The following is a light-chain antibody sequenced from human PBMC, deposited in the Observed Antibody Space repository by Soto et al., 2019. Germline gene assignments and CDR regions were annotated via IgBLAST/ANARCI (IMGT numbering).Light chain of an antibody. CDR1: QNIRTY. V-gene: IGKV1-39*01. Sequence: DIQMTQSPSSLSASVGGSITITCRASQNIRTYVNWYQQKPGKAPKLLIYAASSLQSGVPSRFSGSGSGTDFTLTISSLQPEDFATYYCQQSYSTPLTFGGGTKVDIK. CDR2: AAS. J-gene: IGKJ4*01. CDR3: QQSYSTPLT.